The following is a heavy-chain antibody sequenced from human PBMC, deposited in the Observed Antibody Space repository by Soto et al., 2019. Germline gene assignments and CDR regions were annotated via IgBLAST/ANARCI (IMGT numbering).Heavy chain of an antibody. V-gene: IGHV4-34*01. Sequence: SETLSLTCAVYGGSFSGYYWSWIRQPPGKGLEWIGEINHSGSTNYNPSLKSRVTISVDTSKNQFSLKLSSVTAADTAVYYCARGFLGYCSGGSCYVGHYYYYYGMDVWGQGTTVT. D-gene: IGHD2-15*01. CDR1: GGSFSGYY. CDR2: INHSGST. J-gene: IGHJ6*02. CDR3: ARGFLGYCSGGSCYVGHYYYYYGMDV.